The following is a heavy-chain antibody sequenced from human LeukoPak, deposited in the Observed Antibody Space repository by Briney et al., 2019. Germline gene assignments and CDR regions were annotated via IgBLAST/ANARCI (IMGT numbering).Heavy chain of an antibody. Sequence: GGSLRLSCAASGFTFRNHWMHWVRQTPGKGLVWVSRISSDGSSATYADSVKGRLTISRDNAKNTLYLQMNNLRAEDTAMYYCARDQRVTGRPDIDYWGQGTLVIVSS. V-gene: IGHV3-74*03. J-gene: IGHJ4*02. CDR2: ISSDGSSA. D-gene: IGHD6-6*01. CDR1: GFTFRNHW. CDR3: ARDQRVTGRPDIDY.